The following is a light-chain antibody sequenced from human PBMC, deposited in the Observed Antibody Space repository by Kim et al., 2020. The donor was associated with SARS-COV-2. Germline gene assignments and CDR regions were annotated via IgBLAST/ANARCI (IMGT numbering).Light chain of an antibody. CDR1: QSISRY. Sequence: SASVGDRVTISCRASQSISRYLNWSQQKPGSAPNPLIYAAYSLQSGVPSRFSGSRSGTYFTLNISNLQFEDFATYYCQQSYSTPRTFGGGTKVEI. V-gene: IGKV1-39*01. J-gene: IGKJ4*01. CDR3: QQSYSTPRT. CDR2: AAY.